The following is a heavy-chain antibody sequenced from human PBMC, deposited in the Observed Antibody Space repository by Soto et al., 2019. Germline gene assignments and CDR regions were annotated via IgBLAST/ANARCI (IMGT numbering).Heavy chain of an antibody. CDR1: GFTFSSYA. CDR2: ISGSGGSP. D-gene: IGHD6-19*01. V-gene: IGHV3-23*01. CDR3: ASRSSGWYFDC. Sequence: ESGGGLVQPGGSLRLSCAASGFTFSSYAMNWVHQGPGKGLEWVSVISGSGGSPYYADSVKGRFTISRDNSKTTLYLQMNSLSTEDTAVSSCASRSSGWYFDCGGQGTLVTVSS. J-gene: IGHJ4*02.